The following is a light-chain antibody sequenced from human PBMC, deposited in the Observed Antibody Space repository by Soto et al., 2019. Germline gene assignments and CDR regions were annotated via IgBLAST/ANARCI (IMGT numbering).Light chain of an antibody. CDR2: DAS. CDR1: QDISNY. CDR3: QQYDNRPIT. Sequence: DIQMTQSPSSLSASVGDRVTITCQASQDISNYLNWYQPKPGKAPKLLIYDASNLETGVPSRFSGSGSGTDFTFTISSLQPEDIATYYCQQYDNRPITFGQGTRLAMK. V-gene: IGKV1-33*01. J-gene: IGKJ5*01.